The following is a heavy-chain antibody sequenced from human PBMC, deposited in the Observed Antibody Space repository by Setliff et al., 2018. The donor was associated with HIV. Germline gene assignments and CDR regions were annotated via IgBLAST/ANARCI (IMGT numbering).Heavy chain of an antibody. V-gene: IGHV3-53*01. CDR2: MYDGGST. CDR1: GFTVSSNY. CDR3: AKGSGFYDY. D-gene: IGHD3-22*01. J-gene: IGHJ4*02. Sequence: WSLSLSCTVSGFTVSSNYMTWVRQAPGKGLEWVALMYDGGSTYYADSVKGRFTITRDISKNTLDLQMNSLRVDDTAVYYCAKGSGFYDYWGQGTLVTVSS.